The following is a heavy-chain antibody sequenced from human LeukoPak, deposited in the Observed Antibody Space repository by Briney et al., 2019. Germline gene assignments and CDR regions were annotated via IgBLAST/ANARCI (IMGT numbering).Heavy chain of an antibody. D-gene: IGHD6-6*01. CDR3: ARGQYSSSSTYYYYYYYMDV. J-gene: IGHJ6*03. CDR1: GGSFSGYY. V-gene: IGHV4-34*01. Sequence: SETLSLTCAVYGGSFSGYYWSWIRQPPEKGLEWIGEINHSGSTNYNPSLKSRVTISVDTSKNQFSLKLSSVTGADTAVYYCARGQYSSSSTYYYYYYYMDVWGKGTTVTVSS. CDR2: INHSGST.